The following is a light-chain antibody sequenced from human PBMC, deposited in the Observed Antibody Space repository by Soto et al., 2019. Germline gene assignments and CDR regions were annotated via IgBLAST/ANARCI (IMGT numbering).Light chain of an antibody. J-gene: IGLJ2*01. Sequence: YELTQPLSVSVALGQTARITCGGNNIGSKNVHWYQQKPGQAPVLVIYRDSSRPSGIPERFSGSISGNTATLTITRAQDGDESDYYCQVWDSSTVVFGGGTKVTVL. CDR2: RDS. CDR1: NIGSKN. CDR3: QVWDSSTVV. V-gene: IGLV3-9*01.